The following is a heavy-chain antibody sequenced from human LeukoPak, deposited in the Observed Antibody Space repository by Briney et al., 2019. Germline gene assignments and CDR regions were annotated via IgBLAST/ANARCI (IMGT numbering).Heavy chain of an antibody. D-gene: IGHD3-3*01. CDR2: ISGSGSTI. CDR1: GFTFSSYE. V-gene: IGHV3-48*03. Sequence: GGSLRLSCVASGFTFSSYEMSWVRQAPGKGLEWLLYISGSGSTIYNADSVKSRFTISRDNAKNSLYLQMNSLRAEDTAVYYCARMWSGYYRTFDYWGQGTLVTVSS. J-gene: IGHJ4*02. CDR3: ARMWSGYYRTFDY.